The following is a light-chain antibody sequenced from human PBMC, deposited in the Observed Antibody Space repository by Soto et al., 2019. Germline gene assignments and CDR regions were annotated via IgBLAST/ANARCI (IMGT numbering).Light chain of an antibody. CDR1: SSDVGGYNY. J-gene: IGLJ2*01. CDR3: SSYTSSSTPVI. V-gene: IGLV2-14*01. CDR2: DVS. Sequence: ALTQPASVSGSPGQSITISCTGTSSDVGGYNYVSWYQQHPGKAPKLMIYDVSNRPSGVSYRFSGSKSGNTASLTISGLQAEDEGDYYCSSYTSSSTPVIFGGGTKLTVL.